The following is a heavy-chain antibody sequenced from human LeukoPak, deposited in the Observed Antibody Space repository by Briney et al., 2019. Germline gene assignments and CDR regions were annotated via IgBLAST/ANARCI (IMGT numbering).Heavy chain of an antibody. D-gene: IGHD3-22*01. Sequence: PSETLSLTCTVSGGSISSSSYYWGWIRQPPGKGLEWIGSIYYSGSTYYNPSLKSRVTISVDTSKNQFSLKLSSVTAADTAVYYCATCGKGSGYYVEGDDAFDIWGQGTMVTVSS. CDR1: GGSISSSSYY. CDR3: ATCGKGSGYYVEGDDAFDI. CDR2: IYYSGST. V-gene: IGHV4-39*07. J-gene: IGHJ3*02.